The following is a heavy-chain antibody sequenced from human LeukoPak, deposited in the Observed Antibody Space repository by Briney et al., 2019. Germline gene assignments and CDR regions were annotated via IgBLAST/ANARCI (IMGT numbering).Heavy chain of an antibody. CDR1: GFTVSSNY. Sequence: GGSLRLSCAASGFTVSSNYMSWVRQAPGKGLEWVSIIYSGGSTFYADSVKGRFTISRDNSKNTLYLQMNSLRAEDTAVYYCARDMSLGYCTNGVCPTEYFQHWGQGTLVTVSS. V-gene: IGHV3-53*01. D-gene: IGHD2-8*01. CDR2: IYSGGST. J-gene: IGHJ1*01. CDR3: ARDMSLGYCTNGVCPTEYFQH.